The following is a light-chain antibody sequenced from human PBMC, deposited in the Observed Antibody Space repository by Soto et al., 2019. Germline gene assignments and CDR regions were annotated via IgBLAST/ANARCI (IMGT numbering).Light chain of an antibody. CDR2: DAS. Sequence: DIQMTQSPSTLSASVGDRVTISCRASQSISNWLAWYQQKPGKAPKLLMSDASSLERGVPSRFSGSGPGTEFTLTISSLQPDDFATYYCQQYDTYSRTFGQGTKVEIK. CDR3: QQYDTYSRT. J-gene: IGKJ1*01. V-gene: IGKV1-5*01. CDR1: QSISNW.